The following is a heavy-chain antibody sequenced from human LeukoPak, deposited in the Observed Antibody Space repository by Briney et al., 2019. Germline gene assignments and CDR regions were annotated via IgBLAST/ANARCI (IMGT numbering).Heavy chain of an antibody. V-gene: IGHV3-23*01. CDR2: ISGSGGCT. J-gene: IGHJ6*03. CDR1: GFTFSSYA. Sequence: GGSLRLSCAASGFTFSSYAMSWVRQAPGKGLEWVSAISGSGGCTYYADSVKGRFTISRDSSKNTLYLQMNSLRAEDTAVYYCAKDRMAARRYYYMDVWGKGTTVTVSS. D-gene: IGHD6-6*01. CDR3: AKDRMAARRYYYMDV.